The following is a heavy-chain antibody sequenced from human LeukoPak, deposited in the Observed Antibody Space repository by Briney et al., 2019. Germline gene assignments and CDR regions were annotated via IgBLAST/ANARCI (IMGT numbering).Heavy chain of an antibody. CDR3: KAGTGGYFDY. CDR1: GFTFSTYW. Sequence: GGSLRLSCVASGFTFSTYWMSWGRQAPGKGLEWVANVKQDGSEKYYVDSVKGRFTISRDNSKNTLYLQMNSLRAEDTAVYYCKAGTGGYFDYWGQGTLVTVSS. D-gene: IGHD6-19*01. CDR2: VKQDGSEK. J-gene: IGHJ4*02. V-gene: IGHV3-7*01.